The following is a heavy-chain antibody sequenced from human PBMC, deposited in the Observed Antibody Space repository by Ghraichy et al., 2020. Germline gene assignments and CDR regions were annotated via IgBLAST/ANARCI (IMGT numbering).Heavy chain of an antibody. CDR3: TTDFLAHNYFDF. Sequence: SCAASGFTFTDAWMSWVRQAPGKGLEWLGRIKSKKDAGTPEYAESVKGGLTISRDDSTNALYLQIHSLKIEDSSVYFCTTDFLAHNYFDFWGQGTLVTVSS. CDR2: IKSKKDAGTP. D-gene: IGHD5-24*01. J-gene: IGHJ4*02. CDR1: GFTFTDAW. V-gene: IGHV3-15*01.